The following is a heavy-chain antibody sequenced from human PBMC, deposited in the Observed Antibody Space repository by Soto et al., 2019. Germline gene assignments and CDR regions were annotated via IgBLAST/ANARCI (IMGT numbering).Heavy chain of an antibody. J-gene: IGHJ5*02. D-gene: IGHD5-12*01. V-gene: IGHV4-61*01. CDR3: ARYDAESGSNKIDP. Sequence: QVQLQESGPGLVKPSETLSVTCTVSGGSVSSRSHFWSWIRQPPGGGLQWIGYIFYSGSTNYNPSLQSRATLSVDTSRNQFSLRLTSVTAADTAFYYCARYDAESGSNKIDPWGQGTLVTVSS. CDR2: IFYSGST. CDR1: GGSVSSRSHF.